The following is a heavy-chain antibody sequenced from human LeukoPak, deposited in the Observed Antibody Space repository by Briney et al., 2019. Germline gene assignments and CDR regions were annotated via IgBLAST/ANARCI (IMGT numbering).Heavy chain of an antibody. V-gene: IGHV4-59*01. CDR2: IYFSGST. Sequence: PSETLSLTCTVSGGSISSYYWSWIRQLPGKGLEWIGYIYFSGSTTYNPSLRSRVTISVDTSKNQFSLKLSSVTAADTAMYYCARGSGGHPKVESFQHWGQGTLVTVSS. D-gene: IGHD3-10*01. CDR1: GGSISSYY. J-gene: IGHJ1*01. CDR3: ARGSGGHPKVESFQH.